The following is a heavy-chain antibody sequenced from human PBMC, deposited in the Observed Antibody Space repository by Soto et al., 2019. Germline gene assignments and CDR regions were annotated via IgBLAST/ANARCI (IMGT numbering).Heavy chain of an antibody. CDR1: GGSFISYW. D-gene: IGHD3-3*01. CDR3: ARHKGDFWSGYYPDY. Sequence: LQVWCKGSGGSFISYWGGRMRQMHGKGLEWMGIIYPGDSDTRYSPSFQGQVTISADKSISTAYLQWSSLKASDTAMYYCARHKGDFWSGYYPDYWGQGALVTVSS. CDR2: IYPGDSDT. V-gene: IGHV5-51*01. J-gene: IGHJ4*02.